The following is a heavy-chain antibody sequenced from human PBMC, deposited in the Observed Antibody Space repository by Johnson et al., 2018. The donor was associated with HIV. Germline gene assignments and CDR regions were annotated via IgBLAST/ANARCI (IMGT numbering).Heavy chain of an antibody. J-gene: IGHJ3*02. Sequence: VQLVESGGGLVQPGGSLRLSCAASGFSVSSYYMSWVRQAPGEGLEWVSIIYSDGVTYYADSVKGRFTISRDNSKNTLYLQMNSLRAEDTAVYYCARFDSFDAFDIWGQGTMVIVSS. CDR3: ARFDSFDAFDI. CDR2: IYSDGVT. V-gene: IGHV3-66*01. CDR1: GFSVSSYY. D-gene: IGHD3-9*01.